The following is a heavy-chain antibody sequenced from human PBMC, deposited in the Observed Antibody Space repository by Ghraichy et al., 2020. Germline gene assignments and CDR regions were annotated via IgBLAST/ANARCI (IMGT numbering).Heavy chain of an antibody. J-gene: IGHJ4*02. D-gene: IGHD1-26*01. V-gene: IGHV3-33*01. CDR3: ARGVGATYY. CDR1: GFTFSSYG. Sequence: LSLTCAASGFTFSSYGMHWVRQAPGKGLEWVAVIWYDGSNKYYADSVKGRFTISRDNSKNTLYLQMNSLRAEDTAVYYCARGVGATYYWGQGTLVTVSS. CDR2: IWYDGSNK.